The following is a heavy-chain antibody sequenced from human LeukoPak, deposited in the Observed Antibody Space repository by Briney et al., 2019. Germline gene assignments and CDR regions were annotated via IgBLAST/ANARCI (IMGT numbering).Heavy chain of an antibody. V-gene: IGHV3-33*01. D-gene: IGHD6-13*01. CDR1: GFTFSSYG. Sequence: PGRSLRLSCAASGFTFSSYGMHRVRQAPGKGLEWVAVIWYDGSNKYYADSVKGRFTISRDNSKNTLYLQMNSLRAEDTAVYYCARATVQDSSWGTQLHFDYWGQGTLVTVSS. J-gene: IGHJ4*02. CDR2: IWYDGSNK. CDR3: ARATVQDSSWGTQLHFDY.